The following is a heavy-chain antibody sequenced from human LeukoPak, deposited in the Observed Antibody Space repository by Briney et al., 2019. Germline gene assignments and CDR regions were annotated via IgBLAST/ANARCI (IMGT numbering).Heavy chain of an antibody. V-gene: IGHV3-7*01. Sequence: GGTLTLSCAASRFTFSGSWMTWVRSAPGKGPEWVANINQDGGVKGYLDSVQGRFTISRDNAKNSLYLQMNSLRAEDTAIYFCARDRAYTTFDYWGQGTLVTVSS. J-gene: IGHJ4*02. D-gene: IGHD2-2*02. CDR1: RFTFSGSW. CDR2: INQDGGVK. CDR3: ARDRAYTTFDY.